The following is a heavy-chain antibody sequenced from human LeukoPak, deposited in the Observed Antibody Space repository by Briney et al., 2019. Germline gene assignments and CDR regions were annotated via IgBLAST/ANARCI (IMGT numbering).Heavy chain of an antibody. CDR3: ARYIVVVVAATDYGMDV. J-gene: IGHJ6*01. CDR2: IRYDGSNK. D-gene: IGHD2-15*01. CDR1: GFTFSSYG. V-gene: IGHV3-30*02. Sequence: GGSLRLSCAASGFTFSSYGMHWVRQAPGKGLEWVAFIRYDGSNKYYADSVKGRFTISRDNSKNTLYLQMNSLRAEDTAVYYCARYIVVVVAATDYGMDVWGQGTTVTVSS.